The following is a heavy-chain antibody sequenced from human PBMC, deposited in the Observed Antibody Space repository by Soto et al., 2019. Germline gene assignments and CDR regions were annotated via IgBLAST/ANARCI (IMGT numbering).Heavy chain of an antibody. Sequence: SETLSLTCTVSGGSINSSNYYWGWVRQSPGKGLECIGTIYYSGSIYYNPSLKSRVTLSVDTSKNHFSLKLSSVTAADTAVYYCARHLLCNIWKFGGGPLGWFDPWGQGALVTVSS. D-gene: IGHD1-20*01. CDR1: GGSINSSNYY. J-gene: IGHJ5*02. CDR3: ARHLLCNIWKFGGGPLGWFDP. V-gene: IGHV4-39*01. CDR2: IYYSGSI.